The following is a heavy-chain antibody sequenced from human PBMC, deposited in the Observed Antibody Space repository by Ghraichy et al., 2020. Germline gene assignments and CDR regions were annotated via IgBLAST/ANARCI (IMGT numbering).Heavy chain of an antibody. Sequence: GGSLRLSCAASGFTFSSYAMTWVRQAPGKGLEWVSGISASGSGGGTFYADSVRGRFTISRDDSKNTLFLRMNSLRVEDTAVYYCAKDRPIATPGGANWYFDTWGRGTLVIVSS. D-gene: IGHD6-13*01. CDR2: ISASGSGGGT. V-gene: IGHV3-23*01. J-gene: IGHJ2*01. CDR1: GFTFSSYA. CDR3: AKDRPIATPGGANWYFDT.